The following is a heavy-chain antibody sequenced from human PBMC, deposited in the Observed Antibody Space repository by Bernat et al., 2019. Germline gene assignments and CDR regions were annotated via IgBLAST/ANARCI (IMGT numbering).Heavy chain of an antibody. V-gene: IGHV3-30*01. Sequence: QVQLVESGGGVVQPGRSLRLSCAASGFTFSSYAMHWVRQAPGKGLEWVAVILYDGSNKYYADSGKGRFTISRDNSKNTLYLQMNSLRAEDTAVYYCARDEPNPFWSGYPLDYWGQGTLVTVSS. CDR3: ARDEPNPFWSGYPLDY. CDR1: GFTFSSYA. CDR2: ILYDGSNK. D-gene: IGHD3-3*01. J-gene: IGHJ4*02.